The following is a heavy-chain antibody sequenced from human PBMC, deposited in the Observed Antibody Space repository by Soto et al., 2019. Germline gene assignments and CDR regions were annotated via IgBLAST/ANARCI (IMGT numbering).Heavy chain of an antibody. Sequence: PGGSLRLSCAASGFTFSSYGMHWVRQAPGKGLEWVAVISYDGSNKYYADSVKGRFTISRDNSKNTLYLQMNSLRAEDTAVYYCAKDYYDSGGYYYWGQGTLVTVSS. D-gene: IGHD3-22*01. CDR1: GFTFSSYG. CDR2: ISYDGSNK. V-gene: IGHV3-30*18. CDR3: AKDYYDSGGYYY. J-gene: IGHJ4*02.